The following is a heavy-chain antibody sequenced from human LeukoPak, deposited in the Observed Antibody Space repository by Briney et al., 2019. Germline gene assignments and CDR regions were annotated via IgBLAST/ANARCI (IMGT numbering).Heavy chain of an antibody. D-gene: IGHD2-2*01. CDR1: GFTFSSYE. CDR2: ISSSGSTI. CDR3: ARSYCSSTSCYPQDYGMDV. Sequence: GGSLRLSCAASGFTFSSYEVNWVRQAPGKGLEWVSYISSSGSTIYYADSVKGRFTISRDNAKNSLYLQMNSLRAEDTAVYYCARSYCSSTSCYPQDYGMDVWGKGTTVTVSS. V-gene: IGHV3-48*03. J-gene: IGHJ6*04.